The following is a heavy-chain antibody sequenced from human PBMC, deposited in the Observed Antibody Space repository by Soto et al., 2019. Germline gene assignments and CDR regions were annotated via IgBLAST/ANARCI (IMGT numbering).Heavy chain of an antibody. V-gene: IGHV2-5*02. CDR1: GFSLSTSGVG. CDR3: AHRDYGDYFSGYMDV. J-gene: IGHJ6*03. Sequence: SGPTLVNPTQTLTLTCTFSGFSLSTSGVGVGWIRQPPGKALEWLALIYWDDDKRYSPSLKSRLTITKDTSKNQVVLTMTNMDPVVTVTYYCAHRDYGDYFSGYMDVWGKGTTVTVSS. D-gene: IGHD4-17*01. CDR2: IYWDDDK.